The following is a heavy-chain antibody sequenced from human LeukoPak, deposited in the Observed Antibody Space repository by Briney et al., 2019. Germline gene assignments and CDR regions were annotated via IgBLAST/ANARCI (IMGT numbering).Heavy chain of an antibody. J-gene: IGHJ6*04. CDR2: ISSSGSTI. CDR3: AELGITMIGGV. D-gene: IGHD3-10*02. Sequence: PGGSLRLSCAASGFTFSSYEMNWVRQAPGKGLEWVSYISSSGSTIYYADSVKGRFTISRDNAKNPLYLQMNSQRAEHTAVYYCAELGITMIGGVWGKGTTVTISS. V-gene: IGHV3-48*03. CDR1: GFTFSSYE.